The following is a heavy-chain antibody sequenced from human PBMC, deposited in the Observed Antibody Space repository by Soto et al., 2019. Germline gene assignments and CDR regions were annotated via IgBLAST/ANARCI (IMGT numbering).Heavy chain of an antibody. Sequence: EVQLVESGGGLVQPGGSLRLSCVASGFTFSDHYMDWVRQAPGKGLEWVGRTRNKVNSYTTEYAASVKGRFISSRDDSKNSLYLQMNSLKTEDTAVYYCARVRAGGVGRFDPWGQGTLVTVSS. J-gene: IGHJ5*02. CDR2: TRNKVNSYTT. CDR1: GFTFSDHY. CDR3: ARVRAGGVGRFDP. D-gene: IGHD3-16*01. V-gene: IGHV3-72*01.